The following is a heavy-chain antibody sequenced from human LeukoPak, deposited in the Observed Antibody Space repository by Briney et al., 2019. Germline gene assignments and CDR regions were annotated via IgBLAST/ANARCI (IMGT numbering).Heavy chain of an antibody. D-gene: IGHD3-22*01. CDR1: GGSFSGYY. V-gene: IGHV4-59*01. CDR2: VYYSGST. Sequence: SETLSLTCTVSGGSFSGYYWTWIRQPPGKGLEWIGNVYYSGSTNYNPSLKSRVTISVAKSKNQFSLKLSSVTAADTAVYFCARAASGYYLFDYWGQGTLVTVSS. J-gene: IGHJ4*02. CDR3: ARAASGYYLFDY.